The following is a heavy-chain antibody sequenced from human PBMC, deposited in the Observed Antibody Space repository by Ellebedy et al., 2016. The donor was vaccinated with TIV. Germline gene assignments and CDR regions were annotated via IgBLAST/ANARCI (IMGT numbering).Heavy chain of an antibody. CDR2: INPNSGGT. CDR3: ARAGYSAGVAVAGNFGY. V-gene: IGHV1-2*02. D-gene: IGHD6-19*01. J-gene: IGHJ4*02. Sequence: ASVKVSCKASGYTFTGYYMHWVRQAPGQGLEWMGWINPNSGGTTSAQKFQGRVTMTRDTSISTAYMELSRLRSDDTAVYYCARAGYSAGVAVAGNFGYWGQGTLVTVSS. CDR1: GYTFTGYY.